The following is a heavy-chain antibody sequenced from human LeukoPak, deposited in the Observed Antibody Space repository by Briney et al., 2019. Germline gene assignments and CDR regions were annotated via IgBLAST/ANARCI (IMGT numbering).Heavy chain of an antibody. D-gene: IGHD3-3*01. CDR3: ARGGYDFWSGYALDAFDI. V-gene: IGHV4-34*01. CDR2: INHSGST. J-gene: IGHJ3*02. CDR1: GGSFSGYY. Sequence: SETLSLTCAVHGGSFSGYYWSWIRHPPGKGPEWIGEINHSGSTNYNTSLTSRVNISVDTSKNQFSLKLSSVTAADTAVYYCARGGYDFWSGYALDAFDIWGQGTMVTVSS.